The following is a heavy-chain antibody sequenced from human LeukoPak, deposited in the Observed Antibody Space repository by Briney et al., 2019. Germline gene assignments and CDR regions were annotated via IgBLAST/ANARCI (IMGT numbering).Heavy chain of an antibody. J-gene: IGHJ4*02. CDR1: GFTFSGSA. D-gene: IGHD2-21*01. CDR3: TRPHIVVEPDY. CDR2: IRSKANSYAT. Sequence: SGGSLRLSCAASGFTFSGSAMHWVRQASGKGLEWVGRIRSKANSYATAYAASVKGRFTISRDDSKNTAYLQMNSLKTEDTAVYYRTRPHIVVEPDYWGQGTLVTVSS. V-gene: IGHV3-73*01.